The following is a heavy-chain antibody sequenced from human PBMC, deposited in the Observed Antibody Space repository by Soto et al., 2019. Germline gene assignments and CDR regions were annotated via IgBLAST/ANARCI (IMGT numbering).Heavy chain of an antibody. V-gene: IGHV1-3*05. CDR3: ARAVAVAADFDY. CDR2: INAGNGNT. Sequence: QVQLVQSGAEEKKPGASVKVSCKASGYTFTGYAMHWVRQAPGQRLEWMGWINAGNGNTKYSQKFQGRVTITRDTSASTAYMELSSLRSEDTAVYYCARAVAVAADFDYWGQGPLVPVSS. CDR1: GYTFTGYA. J-gene: IGHJ4*02. D-gene: IGHD6-19*01.